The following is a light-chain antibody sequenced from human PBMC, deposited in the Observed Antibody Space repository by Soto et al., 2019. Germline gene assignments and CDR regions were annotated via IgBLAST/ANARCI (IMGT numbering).Light chain of an antibody. CDR1: QSISSW. J-gene: IGKJ3*01. CDR2: DAS. V-gene: IGKV1-5*01. Sequence: DIQMTQSPSTLSASVGDRVTITCRASQSISSWLAWYQQKPGKAPKLLIYDASSLESGVPSRFSGSGSGTEFTLTLSSLQTDDFATYYCQQYNSYSFTFGPGTKVDIK. CDR3: QQYNSYSFT.